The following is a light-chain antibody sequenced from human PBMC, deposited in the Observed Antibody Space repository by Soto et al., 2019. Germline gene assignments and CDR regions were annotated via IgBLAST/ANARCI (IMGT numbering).Light chain of an antibody. CDR2: DAS. CDR3: HQYDSFPYT. CDR1: QHIPNY. V-gene: IGKV1-33*01. J-gene: IGKJ2*01. Sequence: DIQMTQSPSSLSASVGDTVSITCQARQHIPNYLNWYRHKPGQAPELLIYDASSLESGVPSRFSASGSGTEFTFTITSLQPEDFATFDCHQYDSFPYTFGQGTKLEIK.